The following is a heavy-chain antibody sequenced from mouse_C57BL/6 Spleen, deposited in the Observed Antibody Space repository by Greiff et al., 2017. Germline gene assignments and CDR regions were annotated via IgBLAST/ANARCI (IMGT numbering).Heavy chain of an antibody. Sequence: QVQLQQPGAELVRPGSSVKLSCKASGYTFTSYWMHWVKQRPIQGLEWIGNIDPSDSETHYNQKFKDKATLTVDKSSSTAYMQLSSLTSEDSAVYYCARGGAFYRSWCAYWGQGTLVTVSA. V-gene: IGHV1-52*01. CDR3: ARGGAFYRSWCAY. CDR2: IDPSDSET. CDR1: GYTFTSYW. J-gene: IGHJ3*01. D-gene: IGHD2-1*01.